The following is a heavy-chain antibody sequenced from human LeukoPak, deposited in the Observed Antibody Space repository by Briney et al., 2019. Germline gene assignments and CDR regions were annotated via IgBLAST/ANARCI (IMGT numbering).Heavy chain of an antibody. V-gene: IGHV3-53*01. CDR3: ARRNAMDV. CDR2: IYSGGST. J-gene: IGHJ6*02. Sequence: GGSLRLSCAASGFTVSSNYMSWVRQAPGKGLEWVSVIYSGGSTYYADSVKGRFTISRDDAKSSLYLQMNSLRAEDTAVYYCARRNAMDVWGQGTTVIVFS. CDR1: GFTVSSNY.